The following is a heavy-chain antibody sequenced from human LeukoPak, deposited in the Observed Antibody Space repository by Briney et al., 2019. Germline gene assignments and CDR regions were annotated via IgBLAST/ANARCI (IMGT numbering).Heavy chain of an antibody. CDR3: AREPDYYGSGSFLY. CDR1: GFTFSSYE. J-gene: IGHJ4*02. V-gene: IGHV3-48*03. D-gene: IGHD3-10*01. CDR2: ISRSGNTI. Sequence: GGSLRLSCAASGFTFSSYEMNWVRQAPGKGLEWVSYISRSGNTIYYADSVKGRFTISRDNAKNSLYLQMNSLRAEDTAVYYCAREPDYYGSGSFLYWGQGTQVTVSS.